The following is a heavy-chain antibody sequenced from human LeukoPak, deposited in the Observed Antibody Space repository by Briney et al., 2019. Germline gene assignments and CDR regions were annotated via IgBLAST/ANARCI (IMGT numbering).Heavy chain of an antibody. CDR1: GYSFTSYW. Sequence: GESLKISCKGSGYSFTSYWIGWVRQMPGKGLGGMGIIYPGDSDTRYSPSFQGQVTISADKSISTAYLQWSSLKASDTAMYYCARYGYSSGWYFDYWGQGTLVTVSS. V-gene: IGHV5-51*01. CDR3: ARYGYSSGWYFDY. J-gene: IGHJ4*02. D-gene: IGHD6-19*01. CDR2: IYPGDSDT.